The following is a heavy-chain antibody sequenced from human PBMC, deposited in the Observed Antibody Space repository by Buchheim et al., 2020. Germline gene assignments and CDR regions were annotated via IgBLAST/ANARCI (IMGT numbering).Heavy chain of an antibody. CDR3: ARETAGGWEPRRGKDWFDP. CDR2: ICYTGST. Sequence: QLQLQESGPGLVKPSETLSLTCTVSGGSLTSTSYYWGWIRQPPGKGLEWIGSICYTGSTNYNPSLKSRVTILLDTSKKQFSLKLTSVTAADTAVYFCARETAGGWEPRRGKDWFDPWGQGTL. J-gene: IGHJ5*02. D-gene: IGHD1-26*01. CDR1: GGSLTSTSYY. V-gene: IGHV4-39*07.